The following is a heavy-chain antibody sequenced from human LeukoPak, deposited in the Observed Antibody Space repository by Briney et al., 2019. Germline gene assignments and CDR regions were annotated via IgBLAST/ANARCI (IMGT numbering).Heavy chain of an antibody. D-gene: IGHD1-26*01. J-gene: IGHJ5*02. CDR3: AGDRKSGNFLGEFDH. V-gene: IGHV3-48*01. CDR1: GFTFSSYA. Sequence: GGSLRLSCAASGFTFSSYAMHWVRQAPGKGLEWLSYISGRTSTVYYADSVKGRFTISRDNSKSTLYLQMNSLRAEDTAIYYCAGDRKSGNFLGEFDHWGLGTLVTVSS. CDR2: ISGRTSTV.